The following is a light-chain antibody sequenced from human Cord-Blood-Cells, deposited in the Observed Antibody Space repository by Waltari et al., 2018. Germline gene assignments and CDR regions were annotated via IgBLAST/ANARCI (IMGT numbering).Light chain of an antibody. CDR1: QSVSSN. Sequence: EIVMTQSPATLSVSPGERATLSCRASQSVSSNLAWYQQKPGQAPRLLIYGASTRATGIPARCSGSGSGTEFTLTINSLQSEDFAVYYCQQYNNWPLTFGGGTKVEIK. J-gene: IGKJ4*01. CDR3: QQYNNWPLT. CDR2: GAS. V-gene: IGKV3-15*01.